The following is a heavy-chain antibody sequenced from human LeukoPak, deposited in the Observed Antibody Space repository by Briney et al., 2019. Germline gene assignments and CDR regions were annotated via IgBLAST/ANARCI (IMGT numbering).Heavy chain of an antibody. J-gene: IGHJ4*02. V-gene: IGHV1-18*01. CDR3: ARALRPRLTSTYYYGSGSYKPRQPEAYYFDY. CDR1: GYTFTSYG. Sequence: ASVKVSCKASGYTFTSYGISWVRQAPGQGLEWMGWISAYNGNTNYAQKLQGRVTMTTDTSTSTAYKELRSLRSDDTAVYYCARALRPRLTSTYYYGSGSYKPRQPEAYYFDYWGQGTLVTVSS. D-gene: IGHD3-10*01. CDR2: ISAYNGNT.